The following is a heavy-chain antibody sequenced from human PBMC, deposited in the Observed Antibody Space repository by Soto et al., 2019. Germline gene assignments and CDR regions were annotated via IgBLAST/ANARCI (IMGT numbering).Heavy chain of an antibody. V-gene: IGHV3-53*04. CDR3: ARKTDSIPSGGDV. J-gene: IGHJ6*04. D-gene: IGHD3-10*01. CDR2: IYSGGDT. CDR1: GFAVRHNY. Sequence: EVQLVESGGGLVQPGGSLRLSCTASGFAVRHNYMTWVRQAPGKGLEWVSLIYSGGDTAYADSVKGRFTISRHTSQNTLYLHMNSLRAEDTTVYYCARKTDSIPSGGDVWGKGTAVTVSS.